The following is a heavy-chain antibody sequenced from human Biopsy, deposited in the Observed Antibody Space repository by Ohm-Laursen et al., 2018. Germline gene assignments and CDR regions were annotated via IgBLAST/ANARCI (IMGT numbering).Heavy chain of an antibody. D-gene: IGHD4-23*01. CDR2: ISYTGYT. Sequence: SDTLSLTCTVSGGSFTGHYWSWIRQPPGKGLERIGHISYTGYTSYKSSLKSRVTISSDTSRKHFSLRLTSLAAADTAVYYCARGSNEYGGLYFPHWGQGTLVTVSS. CDR3: ARGSNEYGGLYFPH. J-gene: IGHJ1*01. V-gene: IGHV4-59*11. CDR1: GGSFTGHY.